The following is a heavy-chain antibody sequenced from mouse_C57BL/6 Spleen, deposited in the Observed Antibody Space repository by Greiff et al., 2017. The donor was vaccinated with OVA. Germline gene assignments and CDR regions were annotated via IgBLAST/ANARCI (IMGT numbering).Heavy chain of an antibody. CDR2: IDPANGIT. CDR3: ARFVTGTSGFAY. D-gene: IGHD4-1*01. V-gene: IGHV14-3*01. Sequence: VQLQQSVAELVRPGASVKLSCTASGFNIKNTYMHWVKQRPEPGLEWIGRIDPANGITKYAPKFQGKAPITAATSSNPVYLQLSRLTSEDTAIYYCARFVTGTSGFAYWGQGTLVTVSA. J-gene: IGHJ3*01. CDR1: GFNIKNTY.